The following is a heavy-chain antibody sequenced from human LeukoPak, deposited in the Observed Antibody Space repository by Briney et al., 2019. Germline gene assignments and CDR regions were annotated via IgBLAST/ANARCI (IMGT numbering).Heavy chain of an antibody. D-gene: IGHD2-8*02. V-gene: IGHV3-74*01. Sequence: PGGSLRLSCAASGFXFSSSWMYWVRQAPGKGLVWVSRINSDESITTYADSVKGRFTISRDNAKNTLYLQMNSLRAEDTAVYYCARGTGGTRMDVWGQGTTVTVSS. CDR2: INSDESIT. CDR1: GFXFSSSW. CDR3: ARGTGGTRMDV. J-gene: IGHJ6*01.